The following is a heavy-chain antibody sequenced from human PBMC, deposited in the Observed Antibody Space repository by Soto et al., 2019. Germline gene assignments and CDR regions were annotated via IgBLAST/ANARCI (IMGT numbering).Heavy chain of an antibody. CDR2: VYYRGRS. CDR3: VSQRTTVPTQAYFDY. D-gene: IGHD4-17*01. CDR1: GGSVTNSSYY. J-gene: IGHJ4*02. V-gene: IGHV4-39*01. Sequence: PSETLSVTCTVSGGSVTNSSYYRGWIRQSPGKGLEWIGSVYYRGRSYSKSSVKSRVTISVDTSKNRFSLSLNSVTASDTAVYFCVSQRTTVPTQAYFDYWGPGALVTVSS.